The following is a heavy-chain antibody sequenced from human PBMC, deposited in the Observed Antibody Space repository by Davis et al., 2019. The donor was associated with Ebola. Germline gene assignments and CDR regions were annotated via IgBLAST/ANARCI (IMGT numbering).Heavy chain of an antibody. J-gene: IGHJ4*02. CDR2: ISSSGSTI. Sequence: GESLKISCAASGFTFSDYYMSWIRQAPGKGLEWVSYISSSGSTIYYADSVKGRFTISRDNAKNSLYLQMNSLRAEDTAVYYCAKDAYDFWSGYYPTFDYWGQGTLVTVSS. D-gene: IGHD3-3*01. V-gene: IGHV3-11*01. CDR1: GFTFSDYY. CDR3: AKDAYDFWSGYYPTFDY.